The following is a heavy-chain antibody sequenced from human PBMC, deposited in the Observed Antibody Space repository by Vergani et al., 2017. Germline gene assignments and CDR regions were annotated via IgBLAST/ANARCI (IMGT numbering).Heavy chain of an antibody. V-gene: IGHV3-53*04. CDR2: IYSGGST. Sequence: VQLVESGGGLVKPGGSLRLSCAASGFTFSDYYMSWIRQAPGKGLEWVSVIYSGGSTYYADSVKGRFTISRHNSKNTLYLQMNSLRAEDTAVYYCAVSTGTVDYWGQGTLVTVSS. D-gene: IGHD1-1*01. CDR3: AVSTGTVDY. J-gene: IGHJ4*02. CDR1: GFTFSDYY.